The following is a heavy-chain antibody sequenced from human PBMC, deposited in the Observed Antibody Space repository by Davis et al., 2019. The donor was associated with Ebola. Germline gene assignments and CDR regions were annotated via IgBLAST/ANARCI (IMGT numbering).Heavy chain of an antibody. CDR2: IYYSGST. J-gene: IGHJ6*02. CDR1: GGSISSYY. V-gene: IGHV4-59*01. Sequence: MPSETLSLTCTVSGGSISSYYWSWIRQPPGKGLEWIGYIYYSGSTNYNPSLKSRVTISVDTSKNQFFLKLSSVTAADTAVYYCARAVGGFSYGMDVWGQGTTVTVSS. D-gene: IGHD2-15*01. CDR3: ARAVGGFSYGMDV.